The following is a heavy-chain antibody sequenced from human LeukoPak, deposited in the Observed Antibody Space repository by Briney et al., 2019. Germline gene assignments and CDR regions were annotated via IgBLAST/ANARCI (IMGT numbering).Heavy chain of an antibody. J-gene: IGHJ4*02. CDR3: ARGLYGSGSDFDY. CDR1: GGAFSSYA. V-gene: IGHV1-69*05. Sequence: SVKLSCKASGGAFSSYAISWVRLAPGPGHGRMGGIILIFGRGNYAQKFQGRGTITTDEATSTAYMELRSLRAEDTAVYYCARGLYGSGSDFDYWGQGTLVTVSS. CDR2: IILIFGRG. D-gene: IGHD3-10*01.